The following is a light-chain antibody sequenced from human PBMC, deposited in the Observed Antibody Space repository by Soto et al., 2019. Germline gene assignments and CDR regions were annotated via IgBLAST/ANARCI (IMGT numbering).Light chain of an antibody. CDR2: WAS. V-gene: IGKV4-1*01. J-gene: IGKJ5*01. CDR1: QSVLYSSNNKNY. Sequence: DIVMTQSPDSLAVSLGERATINCKSSQSVLYSSNNKNYLAWYQQKPGHPPKLLIYWASTRESGVPDRFSGSGSGTDFTLTISSLQAEDVALYYCQQYYNWPLTFGQGTRLEIK. CDR3: QQYYNWPLT.